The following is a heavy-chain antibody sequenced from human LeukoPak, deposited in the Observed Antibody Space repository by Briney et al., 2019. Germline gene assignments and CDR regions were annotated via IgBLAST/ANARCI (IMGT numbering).Heavy chain of an antibody. Sequence: PGGSLRLSCAASGFTFSNYAMRWVRQAPGKGLEWVSTITSTGDSTYYADSVKGRFTISRDNSKNTLYLQMNSLRAEDRAVYYCAKVLRYFMDVWGQGTTVTVSS. J-gene: IGHJ6*02. D-gene: IGHD3-9*01. CDR1: GFTFSNYA. CDR3: AKVLRYFMDV. V-gene: IGHV3-23*01. CDR2: ITSTGDST.